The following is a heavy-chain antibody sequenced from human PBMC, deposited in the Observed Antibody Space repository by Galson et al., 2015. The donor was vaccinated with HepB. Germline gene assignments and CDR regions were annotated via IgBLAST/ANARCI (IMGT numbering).Heavy chain of an antibody. V-gene: IGHV1-69*13. Sequence: SVKVSCKASGGTFSSYAISWVRQAPGQGLEWMGGIIPIFGTANYAQKFQGRVTITADESTSTAYMELSSLRSEDTAVYYCARDGCSSTSCYSGYYYYMDGWGKGTTVTVSS. CDR3: ARDGCSSTSCYSGYYYYMDG. CDR1: GGTFSSYA. D-gene: IGHD2-2*01. CDR2: IIPIFGTA. J-gene: IGHJ6*03.